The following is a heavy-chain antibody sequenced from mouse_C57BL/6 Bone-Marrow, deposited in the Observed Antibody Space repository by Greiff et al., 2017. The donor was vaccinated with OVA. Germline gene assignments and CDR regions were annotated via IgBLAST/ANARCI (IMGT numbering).Heavy chain of an antibody. D-gene: IGHD1-1*01. CDR3: ARHKSSYGYFDY. J-gene: IGHJ2*01. Sequence: EVQVVESGGGLVQPGGSLKLSCAASGFTFSDYYMYWVRQTPEKRLEWVAYISNGGGSTYYPDTVKGRFTISRDNAKNTLYLQMSRLKSEDTAMYYCARHKSSYGYFDYWGQGTTLTVSS. CDR2: ISNGGGST. V-gene: IGHV5-12*01. CDR1: GFTFSDYY.